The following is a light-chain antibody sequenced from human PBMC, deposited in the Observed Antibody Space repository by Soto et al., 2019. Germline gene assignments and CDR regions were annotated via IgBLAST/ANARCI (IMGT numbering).Light chain of an antibody. CDR1: QSVSSN. Sequence: EIVMTQSPATLSVSPGERATLACRASQSVSSNLAWYQQKPGQAPRLLIYGASTRATGIQARCSVSGSVTAFTFTISSLQSEYFAVYDCQQYNNWPWTFGEGTKVEIK. J-gene: IGKJ1*01. V-gene: IGKV3-15*01. CDR3: QQYNNWPWT. CDR2: GAS.